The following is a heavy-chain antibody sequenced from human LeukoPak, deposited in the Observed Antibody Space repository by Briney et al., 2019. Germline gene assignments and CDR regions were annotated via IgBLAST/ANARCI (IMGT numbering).Heavy chain of an antibody. J-gene: IGHJ4*02. D-gene: IGHD3-10*01. Sequence: GGSLRLSCAASGFTFDDYAMHWVRQAPGKGLEWVAVISYDGSNKYYADSVKGRFTISRDNSKNTLYLQMNSLRAEDTAVYYCAKDRATYYYGSGSYTFDYWGQGTLVTVSS. V-gene: IGHV3-30*18. CDR2: ISYDGSNK. CDR1: GFTFDDYA. CDR3: AKDRATYYYGSGSYTFDY.